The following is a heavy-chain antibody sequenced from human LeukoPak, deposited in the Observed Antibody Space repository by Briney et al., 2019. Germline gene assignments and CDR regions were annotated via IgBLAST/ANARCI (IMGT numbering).Heavy chain of an antibody. V-gene: IGHV1-2*06. J-gene: IGHJ5*02. D-gene: IGHD5-18*01. Sequence: ASVKVSCKASGYTFTGYYMHWVRQAPGQGLEWMGRINPNSGGTNYAQKFQGRVTMTSDTSISTAYMELSRLRSDDTAVYYCARGNSRDTAMVTWFDHWGQGTLVTVSS. CDR1: GYTFTGYY. CDR3: ARGNSRDTAMVTWFDH. CDR2: INPNSGGT.